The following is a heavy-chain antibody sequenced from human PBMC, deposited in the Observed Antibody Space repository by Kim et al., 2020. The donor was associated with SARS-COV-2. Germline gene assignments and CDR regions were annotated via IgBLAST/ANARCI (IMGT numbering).Heavy chain of an antibody. V-gene: IGHV4-59*12. CDR1: GGSISSYY. CDR3: ARDNGGVDY. CDR2: IYYSGST. Sequence: SETLSLTCTVSGGSISSYYWSWIRQPPGKGLEWIGYIYYSGSTNYNPSLKSRVTISVDTSKNQFSLKLSSVTAADTAVYYCARDNGGVDYWGQGTLVTVSS. D-gene: IGHD3-10*01. J-gene: IGHJ4*02.